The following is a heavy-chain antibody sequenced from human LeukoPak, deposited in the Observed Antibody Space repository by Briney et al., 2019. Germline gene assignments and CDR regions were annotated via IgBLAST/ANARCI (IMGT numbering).Heavy chain of an antibody. J-gene: IGHJ4*02. Sequence: GGSLRLSCAASGFTFSSYGMHWVRQAPGKGLEWVAFIRYDGSNKYYADSVKGRFTISRDNSKNTLYLLMNSLRAEDTAVYYCAKDDDYWGQGTLVTVSS. CDR2: IRYDGSNK. CDR1: GFTFSSYG. V-gene: IGHV3-30*02. CDR3: AKDDDY.